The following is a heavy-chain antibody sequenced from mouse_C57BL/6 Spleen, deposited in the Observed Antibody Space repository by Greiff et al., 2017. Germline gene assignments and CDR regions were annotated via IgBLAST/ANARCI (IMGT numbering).Heavy chain of an antibody. CDR1: GYTFTSYW. V-gene: IGHV1-5*01. Sequence: VQLQQSGTVLARPGASVKMSCKTSGYTFTSYWMHWVKPRPGQGLEWIGAISPGNSNSSYNQKFTGKAKLTAVTSASTAYMELSSLTNEDTAVYYCTRGREAYYYGSSYGYYDVWGTGTTVTVSS. CDR3: TRGREAYYYGSSYGYYDV. J-gene: IGHJ1*03. D-gene: IGHD1-1*01. CDR2: ISPGNSNS.